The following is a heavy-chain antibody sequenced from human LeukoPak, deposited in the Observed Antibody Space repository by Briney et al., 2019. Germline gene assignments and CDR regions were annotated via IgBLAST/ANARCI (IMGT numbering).Heavy chain of an antibody. CDR1: GYTFTGYY. V-gene: IGHV1-2*02. CDR2: INPNSGGT. J-gene: IGHJ4*02. D-gene: IGHD5-18*01. CDR3: ARFPVDTATDN. Sequence: GASVTVSCKASGYTFTGYYVHWVRQAPGQGLEWMGWINPNSGGTNYAQKFQGRATMTRDTSTSTAYMELSRLRSDDTAVYYCARFPVDTATDNWGQGTLVTVSS.